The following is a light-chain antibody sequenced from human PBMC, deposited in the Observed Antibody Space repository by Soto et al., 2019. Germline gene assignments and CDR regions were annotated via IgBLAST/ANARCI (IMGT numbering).Light chain of an antibody. V-gene: IGKV3-15*01. Sequence: EIVMTQSPATLSVSPGERATLSCRASQSVSTNVAWYQQRPGQAPRLLIYGASRRASGVPGRFSGSGSGTDFTLTISSPQSEDSAVYYCHQYNNRPPYTFGQGTQVEIK. J-gene: IGKJ2*01. CDR1: QSVSTN. CDR3: HQYNNRPPYT. CDR2: GAS.